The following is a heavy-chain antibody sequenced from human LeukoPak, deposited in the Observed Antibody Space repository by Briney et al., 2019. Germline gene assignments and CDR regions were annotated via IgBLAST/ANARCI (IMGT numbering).Heavy chain of an antibody. J-gene: IGHJ4*02. Sequence: TGGSLRLSCAGSGFTFSSYAMHWVRQAPGKGLEWVAVISYDGSNTYYADSVKGRFTISRDNSNNTLYLQMSSLRAEDTAVYYCAKGDGSGSYRWAYFDYWGQGTLVTVSS. CDR1: GFTFSSYA. D-gene: IGHD3-10*01. CDR2: ISYDGSNT. CDR3: AKGDGSGSYRWAYFDY. V-gene: IGHV3-30*18.